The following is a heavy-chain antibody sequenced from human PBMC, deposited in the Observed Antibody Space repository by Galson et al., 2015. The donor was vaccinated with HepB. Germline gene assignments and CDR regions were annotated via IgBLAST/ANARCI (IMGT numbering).Heavy chain of an antibody. D-gene: IGHD6-19*01. J-gene: IGHJ3*02. CDR2: ISYDGSNK. CDR3: ARDHSSGRRAFDI. Sequence: SLRLSCAASGFTFSSYAMHWVRQAPGKGLEWVAVISYDGSNKYYADSVKGRFTISRDNSKNTLYLQMNSLRAEDTAVYYCARDHSSGRRAFDIWGQGTMVTVSS. V-gene: IGHV3-30-3*01. CDR1: GFTFSSYA.